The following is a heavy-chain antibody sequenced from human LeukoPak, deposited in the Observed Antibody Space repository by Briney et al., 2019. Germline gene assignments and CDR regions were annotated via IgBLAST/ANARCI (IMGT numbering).Heavy chain of an antibody. Sequence: GGSLRLSCTASGFTFGDYAMSWVRQAPGMGLEWVAVISYVGSNKYYADSVKGRFTISRDNSKNTLYLQMNSLRAEDTAVYYCARDKSYDPFDYWGQGTLVTVSS. J-gene: IGHJ4*02. CDR1: GFTFGDYA. CDR3: ARDKSYDPFDY. V-gene: IGHV3-30*04. CDR2: ISYVGSNK. D-gene: IGHD3-22*01.